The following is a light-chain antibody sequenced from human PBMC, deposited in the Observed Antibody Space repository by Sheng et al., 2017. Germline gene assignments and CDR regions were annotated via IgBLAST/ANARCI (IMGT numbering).Light chain of an antibody. V-gene: IGKV1-39*01. CDR1: QSISNY. CDR3: QQSYSTPHT. J-gene: IGKJ3*01. CDR2: AAS. Sequence: DIQMTQSPSSLSASVGDRVSITCRASQSISNYLIWYQQKPGKAPRLLIYAASSLQSGVPSRFSGSGSGTDFTLTISSLQPEDFATYYCQQSYSTPHTFGPGTKVDIK.